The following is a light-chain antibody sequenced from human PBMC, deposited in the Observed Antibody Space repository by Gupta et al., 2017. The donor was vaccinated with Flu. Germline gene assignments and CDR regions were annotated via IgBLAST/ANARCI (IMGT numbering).Light chain of an antibody. CDR3: MQALQTPFT. J-gene: IGKJ3*01. CDR2: LGS. V-gene: IGKV2-28*01. Sequence: DIVMTQSRLSLPVTPGEPASISCRSSQSLLHSNGYNYLDWYLQKPGQSPQLLIYLGSNRASGVPDRFSGSGSGTDFTLKISRVEAEDVGVYYCMQALQTPFTFGRGTKVDIK. CDR1: QSLLHSNGYNY.